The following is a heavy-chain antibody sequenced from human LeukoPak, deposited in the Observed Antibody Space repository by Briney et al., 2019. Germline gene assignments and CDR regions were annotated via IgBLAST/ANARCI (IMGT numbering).Heavy chain of an antibody. D-gene: IGHD3-9*01. CDR2: IKGDGSHT. J-gene: IGHJ5*01. CDR1: GFTFSNYW. V-gene: IGHV3-74*01. Sequence: PGGSLRLSCAASGFTFSNYWMLWVRQAPGRGLVWVSRIKGDGSHTIYADSVKGRFTISRDNAKNTLYLQMKSLRAEDTAVYYCVRDWDHFDFDSWGLGTLVTVSS. CDR3: VRDWDHFDFDS.